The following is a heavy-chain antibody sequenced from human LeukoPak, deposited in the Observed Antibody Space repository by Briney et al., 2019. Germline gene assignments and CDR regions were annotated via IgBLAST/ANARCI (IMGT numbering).Heavy chain of an antibody. CDR1: GFTFSSYG. CDR3: AVSGGVGSPAATVYLSDY. Sequence: GGSLRLSCAASGFTFSSYGMSWVRQAPGKGLEWVSAISGSGGSTYYADSVKGRFTISRDNSKNTLYLQMNSLRAEDTAVYYCAVSGGVGSPAATVYLSDYWGQGTLVTVSS. J-gene: IGHJ4*02. D-gene: IGHD2-2*01. V-gene: IGHV3-23*01. CDR2: ISGSGGST.